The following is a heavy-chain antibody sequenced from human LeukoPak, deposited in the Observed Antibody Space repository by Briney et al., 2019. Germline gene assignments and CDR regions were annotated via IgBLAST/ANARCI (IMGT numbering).Heavy chain of an antibody. D-gene: IGHD3-10*01. J-gene: IGHJ4*02. CDR1: GYTFTSYG. CDR3: ARDRGRYYGLGLPPDH. Sequence: ASVKVSCKTSGYTFTSYGTTWVRQAPGQGLEWMGWISGYDGDTNYAQKFQDRVTMTTDRSTSTAYLELRSLRSDDTAVYFCARDRGRYYGLGLPPDHWGQGTLVAVSS. CDR2: ISGYDGDT. V-gene: IGHV1-18*01.